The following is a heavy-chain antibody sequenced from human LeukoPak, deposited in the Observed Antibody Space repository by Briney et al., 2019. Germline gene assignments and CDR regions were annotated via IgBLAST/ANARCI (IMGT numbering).Heavy chain of an antibody. CDR1: GFTFSSYA. J-gene: IGHJ4*02. Sequence: GGSLRLSCAASGFTFSSYAMSWVRQAPGKGLEWVSAISGSGGSTYYADSVKGRFTISRDNSKNTLYLQMNSLRAEDTAVYYCAKTPRQRQQLGGPMEKYYFDYWGQGTLVTVSP. D-gene: IGHD6-13*01. CDR3: AKTPRQRQQLGGPMEKYYFDY. CDR2: ISGSGGST. V-gene: IGHV3-23*01.